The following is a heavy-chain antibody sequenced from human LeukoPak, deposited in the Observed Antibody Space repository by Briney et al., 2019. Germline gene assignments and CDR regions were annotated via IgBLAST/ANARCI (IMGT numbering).Heavy chain of an antibody. V-gene: IGHV3-30*18. J-gene: IGHJ4*02. Sequence: PGGSLRLSCAASGSTFSSYGMHWVRQAPGKGLEWVAVISYDGSNKYYADSVKGRFTISRDDSKNTLYLQMNSLRAEDTAVYYCAKNAMVRGVIKAGYFDYWGQGTLVTVSS. D-gene: IGHD3-10*01. CDR1: GSTFSSYG. CDR3: AKNAMVRGVIKAGYFDY. CDR2: ISYDGSNK.